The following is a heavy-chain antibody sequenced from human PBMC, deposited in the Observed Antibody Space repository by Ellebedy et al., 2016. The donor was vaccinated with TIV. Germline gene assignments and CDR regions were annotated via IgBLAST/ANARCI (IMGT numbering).Heavy chain of an antibody. D-gene: IGHD2-15*01. V-gene: IGHV3-7*01. CDR3: ARVMVGVATFDY. J-gene: IGHJ4*02. CDR2: IKPDGSDK. Sequence: PGGSLRLSCAASGFTFSSYWMSWVRQAPGKGLEWVAKIKPDGSDKWYVDSVKGRLTISSDSAKNSLYLQMNSLRAEDTAVYYCARVMVGVATFDYWGQGTLVTVSS. CDR1: GFTFSSYW.